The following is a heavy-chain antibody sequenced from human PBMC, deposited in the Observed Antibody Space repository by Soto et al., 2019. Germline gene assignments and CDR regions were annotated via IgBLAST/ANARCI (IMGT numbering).Heavy chain of an antibody. V-gene: IGHV1-18*01. D-gene: IGHD6-19*01. CDR3: ARDPVAGTYFDY. Sequence: QVQLVQSGAGVKKPGASVKVSCKASGYTFISYGISWVRQAPGQGLEWMGWINAFNGNTNYAQKLQGRVTMTRDTSTSTAYMELRSLRSDDTAVYYCARDPVAGTYFDYWGQGTLVTVSS. CDR1: GYTFISYG. J-gene: IGHJ4*02. CDR2: INAFNGNT.